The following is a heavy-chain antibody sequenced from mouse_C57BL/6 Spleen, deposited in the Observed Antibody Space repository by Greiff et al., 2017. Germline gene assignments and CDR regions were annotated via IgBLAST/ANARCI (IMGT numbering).Heavy chain of an antibody. J-gene: IGHJ1*03. D-gene: IGHD2-14*01. CDR3: ASIYKRYDRDFDV. Sequence: VQLQQPGAELVRPGSSVKLSCKASGYTFTSYWMHWVKQRPIQGLEWIGNIDPSDSETHYNEKFKDKATLTVDKSSSTAYMQLSSLTSEDSAVYYCASIYKRYDRDFDVWGTGTTVTVSS. CDR2: IDPSDSET. V-gene: IGHV1-52*01. CDR1: GYTFTSYW.